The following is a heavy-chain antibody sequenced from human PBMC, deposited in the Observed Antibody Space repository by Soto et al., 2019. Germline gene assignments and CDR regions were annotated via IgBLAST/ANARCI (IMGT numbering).Heavy chain of an antibody. V-gene: IGHV4-59*13. Sequence: SETLSLTCTVSGGSISSFYWSWIRQPPGKGLEWIGYIFHSGITMYNPSLTSRVTMSVDTSQNQFSLTLRSVTAADTAVYYCARGPLEYYDSSGYSDATDYWGQGTLVTVSS. D-gene: IGHD3-22*01. J-gene: IGHJ4*02. CDR1: GGSISSFY. CDR3: ARGPLEYYDSSGYSDATDY. CDR2: IFHSGIT.